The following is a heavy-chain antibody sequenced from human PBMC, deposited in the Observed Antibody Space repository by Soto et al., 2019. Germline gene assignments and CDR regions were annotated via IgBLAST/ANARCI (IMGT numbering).Heavy chain of an antibody. V-gene: IGHV4-30-2*01. J-gene: IGHJ4*02. D-gene: IGHD3-10*02. CDR1: GGSISSGGYS. Sequence: QLQLQESGSGLVKPSQTLSLTCAVSGGSISSGGYSWSWIRQPPGKGLEWIGYIYHSGSTYYNPSLKSRVTISVDRSKNQFSLKLSSVTAADTAVYYCARVSYYVDESYFDYWGQGTLVTVSS. CDR2: IYHSGST. CDR3: ARVSYYVDESYFDY.